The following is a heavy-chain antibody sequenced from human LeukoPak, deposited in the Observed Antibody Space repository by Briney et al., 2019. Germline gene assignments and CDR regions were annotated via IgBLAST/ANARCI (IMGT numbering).Heavy chain of an antibody. D-gene: IGHD1-26*01. CDR1: GGSISSSNW. J-gene: IGHJ4*02. CDR3: VRGVGGEYFYFDR. CDR2: IYHSGST. V-gene: IGHV4-4*02. Sequence: PSGTLSLTCAVSGGSISSSNWWSWVRQPPGKGLEWIGEIYHSGSTNYNPSLKSRVTISVDKSKNQFSLRLRSVTAADTAVYYCVRGVGGEYFYFDRWGQGALVTVS.